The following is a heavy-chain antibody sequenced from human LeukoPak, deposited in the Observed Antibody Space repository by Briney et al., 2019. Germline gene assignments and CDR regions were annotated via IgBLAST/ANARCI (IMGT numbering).Heavy chain of an antibody. CDR1: GGSISSHF. V-gene: IGHV4-59*11. CDR2: IYYSGST. Sequence: SETLSLTCIVSGGSISSHFWSWIRQPPGKGLEWIGYIYYSGSTYYNPSLKSRVTISVDTSKNQFSLKLSSVTAADTAVYYCARDLGYCSSTSCSNNWFDPWGQGTLVTVSS. J-gene: IGHJ5*02. D-gene: IGHD2-2*01. CDR3: ARDLGYCSSTSCSNNWFDP.